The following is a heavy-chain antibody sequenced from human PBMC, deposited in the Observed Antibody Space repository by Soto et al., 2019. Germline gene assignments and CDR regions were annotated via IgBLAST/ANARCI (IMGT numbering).Heavy chain of an antibody. CDR2: IWFDGSKK. D-gene: IGHD3-22*01. J-gene: IGHJ5*02. CDR1: GFKFRNYA. CDR3: ARAHTMMILDKFDP. V-gene: IGHV3-33*01. Sequence: QVQLVESGGGVVQPGKSLRLSCAASGFKFRNYAIHWVRQAPGKGLEWLAVIWFDGSKKYYADSVKGRFTISRDNSKNTVYLDMNSLTADDSSAFYCARAHTMMILDKFDPWGHGTLVTVSS.